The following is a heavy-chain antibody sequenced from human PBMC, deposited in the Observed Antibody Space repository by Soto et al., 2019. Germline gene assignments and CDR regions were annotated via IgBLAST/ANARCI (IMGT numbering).Heavy chain of an antibody. CDR2: INHSGST. V-gene: IGHV4-34*01. D-gene: IGHD4-4*01. J-gene: IGHJ5*02. Sequence: SETLSLTCAVYVVSFSGYYWSCIRHAPGKGLEWIGEINHSGSTNYNPSLKSRVTISVDTSKNQFSLKLSSVTAADTAVYYCARGGVRTVTTGRSRNWFQRWGQATLVIVS. CDR3: ARGGVRTVTTGRSRNWFQR. CDR1: VVSFSGYY.